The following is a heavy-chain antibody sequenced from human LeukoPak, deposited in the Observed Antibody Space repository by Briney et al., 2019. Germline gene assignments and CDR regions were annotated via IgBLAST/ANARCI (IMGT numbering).Heavy chain of an antibody. CDR3: ARAAKYYFDY. V-gene: IGHV4-61*02. CDR2: IYTSGST. Sequence: PSETLSLTCTVSGGSISSGSYYWSWIRQPAGKGLEWIGRIYTSGSTNYNPSLKSRVTMSVDTSKNQFSLKLSSVTAADTAVYYCARAAKYYFDYWGQGTLVTVSS. J-gene: IGHJ4*02. CDR1: GGSISSGSYY.